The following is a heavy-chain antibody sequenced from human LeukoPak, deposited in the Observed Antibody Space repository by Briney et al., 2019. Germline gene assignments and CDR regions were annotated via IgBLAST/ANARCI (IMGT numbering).Heavy chain of an antibody. J-gene: IGHJ4*02. CDR1: GGSFSGYY. D-gene: IGHD4-17*01. Sequence: SETLSLTCAVYGGSFSGYYWSWIRQPPGKGLEWIGEINHSGSTNYNPSLKSRVTISVDTSKNQFSLKLSSVTAADTAVYYCARDATVTTGIDYWGQGTLVTVSS. CDR2: INHSGST. CDR3: ARDATVTTGIDY. V-gene: IGHV4-34*01.